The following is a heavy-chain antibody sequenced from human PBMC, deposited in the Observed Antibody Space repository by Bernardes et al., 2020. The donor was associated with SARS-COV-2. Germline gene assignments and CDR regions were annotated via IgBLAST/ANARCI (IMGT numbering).Heavy chain of an antibody. D-gene: IGHD2-15*01. CDR2: INPNSGGH. J-gene: IGHJ3*01. CDR1: GYTFTGYY. Sequence: ASVKVSCKASGYTFTGYYMHWVRQAPGQGLEWMEWINPNSGGHNHAQKFQGRVTMTRDTSNSTAYMGLSRLRSDDAAVCYCARSWLIRSCLGVNAFAFRGRATMVTVSS. V-gene: IGHV1-2*02. CDR3: ARSWLIRSCLGVNAFAF.